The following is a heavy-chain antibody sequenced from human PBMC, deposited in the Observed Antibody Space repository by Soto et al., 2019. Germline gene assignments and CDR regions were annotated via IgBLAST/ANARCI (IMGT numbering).Heavy chain of an antibody. J-gene: IGHJ5*02. Sequence: GGSLRLSCAASGFTFDDYAMHWVRQAPGKGLEWVSGISWNSGSIGYADSVKGRFTISRDNAKNSLYLQMNSLRAEDTALYYCAKERQYYYGSGSSNTGLDPWGQGTLVTVSS. D-gene: IGHD3-10*01. CDR2: ISWNSGSI. CDR3: AKERQYYYGSGSSNTGLDP. CDR1: GFTFDDYA. V-gene: IGHV3-9*01.